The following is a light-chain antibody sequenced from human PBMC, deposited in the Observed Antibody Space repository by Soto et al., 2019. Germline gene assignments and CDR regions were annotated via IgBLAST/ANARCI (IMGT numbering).Light chain of an antibody. CDR2: GAS. Sequence: DIQMIRSPSSVSASVGDRVTITCRASQRISTWLAWYQQKPGKGPKLLIYGASNLQSGVSSRFSGSGSGTDFTLTISSLQPEDFATYYCQQADSFPFTFGPGTRVDF. V-gene: IGKV1-12*02. J-gene: IGKJ3*01. CDR1: QRISTW. CDR3: QQADSFPFT.